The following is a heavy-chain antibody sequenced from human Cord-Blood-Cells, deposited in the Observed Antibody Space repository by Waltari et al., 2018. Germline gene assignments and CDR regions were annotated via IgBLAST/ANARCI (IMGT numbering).Heavy chain of an antibody. Sequence: QVQLQESGPGLVKPSETLSLTCAVSGYSISSGYYWGWIRQPPGKGLEWIGSIYHSGSTYYNPSLKSRVTISVDTSKNQFSPKLSSVTAADTAVYYCARCFQPAAGDYWGQGTLVTVSS. V-gene: IGHV4-38-2*01. CDR2: IYHSGST. J-gene: IGHJ4*02. D-gene: IGHD6-13*01. CDR3: ARCFQPAAGDY. CDR1: GYSISSGYY.